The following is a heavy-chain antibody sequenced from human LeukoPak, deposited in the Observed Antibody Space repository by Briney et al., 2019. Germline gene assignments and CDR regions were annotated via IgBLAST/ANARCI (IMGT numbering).Heavy chain of an antibody. CDR2: TSSSGSTI. V-gene: IGHV3-11*01. D-gene: IGHD2-15*01. Sequence: PGGSLRLSCAASGFTFSDYYMSWIRQAPGKGLEWVSYTSSSGSTIYYADSVKGRFTISRDNAKNSLYLQMNSLRAEDTAVYYCATARSGGRPYYYYGMDVWGQGTTVTVSS. J-gene: IGHJ6*02. CDR3: ATARSGGRPYYYYGMDV. CDR1: GFTFSDYY.